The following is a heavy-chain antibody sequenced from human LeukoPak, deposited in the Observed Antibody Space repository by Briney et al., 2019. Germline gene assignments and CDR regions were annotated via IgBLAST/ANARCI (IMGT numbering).Heavy chain of an antibody. D-gene: IGHD2-2*01. Sequence: ASVTVSCKASGYTFTSYYMHWVRQAPGQGLEWMGIINPSGGSTSYAQKFQGRVTMTRDTSTSTVYMELSSLRSEDTAVYYCAREVPALLGYYYYGMDVWGQGTTVTVSS. V-gene: IGHV1-46*01. CDR2: INPSGGST. CDR3: AREVPALLGYYYYGMDV. J-gene: IGHJ6*02. CDR1: GYTFTSYY.